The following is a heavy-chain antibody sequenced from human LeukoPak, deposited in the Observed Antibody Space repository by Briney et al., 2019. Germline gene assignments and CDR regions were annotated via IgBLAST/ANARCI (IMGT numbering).Heavy chain of an antibody. CDR2: ISSSGSTI. V-gene: IGHV3-48*03. Sequence: GGSLRLSCAASGFTFSSYEMNWVRQAPGKGLEWVSYISSSGSTIYYADSVKGRFTISRDNAKNSLYLQMNSLRPEDTAFYYCARGWDGDYAGYFEYWGQGTLVTVSS. CDR1: GFTFSSYE. J-gene: IGHJ4*02. D-gene: IGHD4-17*01. CDR3: ARGWDGDYAGYFEY.